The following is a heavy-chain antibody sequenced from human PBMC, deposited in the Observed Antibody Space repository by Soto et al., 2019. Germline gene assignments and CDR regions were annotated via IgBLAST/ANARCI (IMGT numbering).Heavy chain of an antibody. J-gene: IGHJ4*02. CDR3: AKVRAVVPAAPLDY. CDR2: ISGSGGST. V-gene: IGHV3-23*01. CDR1: GFTFSSYA. Sequence: HPGGSLRLSCAASGFTFSSYAMSWVRQAPGKGLEWVSAISGSGGSTYYADSVKGRFTISRDNSKNTLYLQMNSLRAEDTAVYYCAKVRAVVPAAPLDYWGQGTLVTVPS. D-gene: IGHD2-2*01.